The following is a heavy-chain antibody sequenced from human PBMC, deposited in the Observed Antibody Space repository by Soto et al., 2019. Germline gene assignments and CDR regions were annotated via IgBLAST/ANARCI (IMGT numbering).Heavy chain of an antibody. D-gene: IGHD3-10*01. V-gene: IGHV3-72*01. J-gene: IGHJ6*02. CDR3: ARDLEDGSGSC. CDR1: GFTFSDHY. CDR2: TRNKANSYTT. Sequence: GGSLRLSCAASGFTFSDHYMDWVRQAPGKGLEWVGRTRNKANSYTTEYAASVKGRFTISRDDSKNSLYLQMNSLKTEDTAVYYCARDLEDGSGSCWGQGTTVTVSS.